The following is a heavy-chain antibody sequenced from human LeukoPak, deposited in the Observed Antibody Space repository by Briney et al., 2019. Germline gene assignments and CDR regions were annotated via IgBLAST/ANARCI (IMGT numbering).Heavy chain of an antibody. CDR1: GYTFTSYD. CDR3: ARLDEDYDFWSGYYWVNWFDP. CDR2: MNPNSGNT. D-gene: IGHD3-3*01. J-gene: IGHJ5*02. Sequence: ASVKVSCKASGYTFTSYDINWVRQATGQGLEWMGWMNPNSGNTGYAQKFQGRVTMTRNTSISTAYMELSSLRSEDTAVYYCARLDEDYDFWSGYYWVNWFDPWGQGTQVTVSS. V-gene: IGHV1-8*01.